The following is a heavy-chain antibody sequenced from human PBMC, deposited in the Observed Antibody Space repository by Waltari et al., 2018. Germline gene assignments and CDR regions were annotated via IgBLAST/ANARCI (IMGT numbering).Heavy chain of an antibody. D-gene: IGHD6-6*01. Sequence: EVQLLESGGGLVQPGGSLGLSCAASEFTISSSAMAWVRQAPGKGLEWVSSISVSGGTIHYADSVKGRFTISRDNSKNTLYLQMNSLRAEDTAVYYCAKAFQGRELYSSSSPLFDYWGQGTLVTVSS. CDR3: AKAFQGRELYSSSSPLFDY. CDR1: EFTISSSA. CDR2: ISVSGGTI. J-gene: IGHJ4*02. V-gene: IGHV3-23*01.